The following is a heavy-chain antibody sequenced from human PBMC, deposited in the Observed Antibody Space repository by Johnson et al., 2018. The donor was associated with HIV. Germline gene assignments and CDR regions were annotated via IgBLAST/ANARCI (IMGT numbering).Heavy chain of an antibody. V-gene: IGHV3-30*02. D-gene: IGHD3-3*01. CDR1: GFTFSSYG. J-gene: IGHJ3*02. CDR3: AKSPRFTIFGSDAFDI. Sequence: QVQLVESGGGVVQPGGSLRLSCAASGFTFSSYGMHWVRQAPGKGLEWVAFIRYDGSNRYYADSVKGRFTISRDNSKNTLYLQMNSLRVEDTAVYYCAKSPRFTIFGSDAFDIWGQGTMVTVSS. CDR2: IRYDGSNR.